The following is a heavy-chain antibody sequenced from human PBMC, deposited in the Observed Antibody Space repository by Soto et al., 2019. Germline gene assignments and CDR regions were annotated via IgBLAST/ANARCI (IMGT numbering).Heavy chain of an antibody. V-gene: IGHV4-59*01. CDR3: ARARYDFFDYYYYGMDV. Sequence: SETLSLTCTVSGGSISSYYWSWIRQPPGKGLEWIGYIYYSGSTNYNPSLKSRVTISVDTSKNQFPLKLSSVTAADTAVYYCARARYDFFDYYYYGMDVWGQGTTVTVSS. J-gene: IGHJ6*02. CDR2: IYYSGST. CDR1: GGSISSYY. D-gene: IGHD3-3*01.